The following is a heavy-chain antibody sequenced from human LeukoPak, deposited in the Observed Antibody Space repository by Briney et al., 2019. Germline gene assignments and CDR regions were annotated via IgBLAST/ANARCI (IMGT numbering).Heavy chain of an antibody. J-gene: IGHJ6*02. CDR3: ARDGDPTNCGGDCYSHYYYGMDV. V-gene: IGHV4-39*07. CDR1: GGSIISDSHY. CDR2: IFYSGSP. Sequence: SETLSLTCIVSGGSIISDSHYWGWIRQPPGKRLEWIGSIFYSGSPYYNPSLKSRVTISVDTSKNQFSLKVTSVTAADTAVYYCARDGDPTNCGGDCYSHYYYGMDVWGQGTTVTVSS. D-gene: IGHD2-21*02.